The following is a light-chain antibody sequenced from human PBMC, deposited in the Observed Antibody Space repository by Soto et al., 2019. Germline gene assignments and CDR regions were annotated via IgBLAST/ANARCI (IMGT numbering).Light chain of an antibody. V-gene: IGLV2-11*01. Sequence: QSALTQPRSVSGSPGQSVTISCTGTSSDVGGYNYVSWYQQHPGKAPKLMIYDVSKRPSGVPDRFSGSKSGNTASLTISGLQAEDGADYYCCSYAGSYTHVVFGGGTKVTVL. CDR1: SSDVGGYNY. J-gene: IGLJ2*01. CDR2: DVS. CDR3: CSYAGSYTHVV.